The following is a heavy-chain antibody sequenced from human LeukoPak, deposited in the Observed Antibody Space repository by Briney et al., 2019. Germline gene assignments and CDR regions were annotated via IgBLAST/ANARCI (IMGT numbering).Heavy chain of an antibody. J-gene: IGHJ5*02. CDR3: ARAEDSSHCSSNSCYGVRFDP. Sequence: ASVKVSCKASGGTFSSYAISWVRQAPGQGLEWMGGIIPIFGTANYAQKFQGRVTITADESTSTAYMELSSLRSEDTAVYYCARAEDSSHCSSNSCYGVRFDPWGQGTLVTVSS. V-gene: IGHV1-69*13. CDR1: GGTFSSYA. D-gene: IGHD2-2*01. CDR2: IIPIFGTA.